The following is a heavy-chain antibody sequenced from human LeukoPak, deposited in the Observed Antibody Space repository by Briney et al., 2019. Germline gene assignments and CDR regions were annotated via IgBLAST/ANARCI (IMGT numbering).Heavy chain of an antibody. Sequence: GGSLRLSCAASGFTFSSYGMHWVRQAPGKGLEWVAVIWYDGSNKYYADSVKGRFTISRDNSKNTLYLQMNSLRAEDTAVYYCAKDSHSSSWPLDYWGQGTLVTVSS. D-gene: IGHD6-13*01. CDR1: GFTFSSYG. J-gene: IGHJ4*02. CDR3: AKDSHSSSWPLDY. CDR2: IWYDGSNK. V-gene: IGHV3-33*06.